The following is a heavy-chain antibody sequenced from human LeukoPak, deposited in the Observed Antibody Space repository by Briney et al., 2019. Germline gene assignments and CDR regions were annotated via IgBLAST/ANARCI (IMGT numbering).Heavy chain of an antibody. J-gene: IGHJ4*02. CDR2: INPSGAGT. Sequence: GASVKVSCKASGYTFTSYYMHWVRQASGQGLEWMGIINPSGAGTSYAQKFQGRVTMTRDTSTSTVYVELSSLRSEDTAVYYCARGAASGGRRLDYWGQGTLVTVSS. CDR1: GYTFTSYY. V-gene: IGHV1-46*01. CDR3: ARGAASGGRRLDY. D-gene: IGHD1-14*01.